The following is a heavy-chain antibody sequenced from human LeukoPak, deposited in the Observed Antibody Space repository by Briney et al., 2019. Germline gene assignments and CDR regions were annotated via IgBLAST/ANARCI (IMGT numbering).Heavy chain of an antibody. CDR2: MHPSGST. CDR1: GGSINNYY. CDR3: ARDGGSGWYDY. J-gene: IGHJ4*02. Sequence: SETLSLTCSVSGGSINNYYWSWIRQPAEKGLEWIGRMHPSGSTNYNPSLKSRLTVSLGTSKNQFSLKLTSVTAADTAIYYCARDGGSGWYDYWGQGTLVTVSS. V-gene: IGHV4-4*07. D-gene: IGHD6-19*01.